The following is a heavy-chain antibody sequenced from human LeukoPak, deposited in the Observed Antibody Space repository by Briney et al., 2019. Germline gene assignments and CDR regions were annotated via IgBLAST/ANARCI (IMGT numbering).Heavy chain of an antibody. D-gene: IGHD3-22*01. CDR3: ARGYYYDSSGSVAPFDY. J-gene: IGHJ4*02. CDR1: GFTFSSNV. V-gene: IGHV3-74*01. CDR2: IKSDGSST. Sequence: GGSLRLSCVASGFTFSSNVMIWVRQAPGKGLEWVSRIKSDGSSTNYADFVKGRFTISRDNAKNTLYLQMNSLRAEDTAVYYCARGYYYDSSGSVAPFDYWGQGTLVTVSS.